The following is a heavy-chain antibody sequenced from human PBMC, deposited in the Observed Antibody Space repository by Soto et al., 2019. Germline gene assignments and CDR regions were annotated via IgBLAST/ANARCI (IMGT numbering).Heavy chain of an antibody. D-gene: IGHD3-3*01. CDR3: ARDLGERSYDSWSGLKYYYYGMDV. V-gene: IGHV3-30*03. CDR1: RFTFGSYA. J-gene: IGHJ6*02. Sequence: LRLSCAGSRFTFGSYAMHWVRQAPGKGLEWVAVISYDGSNKYYADSVRGRFTISRDDSKDTLYLQMNRLGADDTAVYYCARDLGERSYDSWSGLKYYYYGMDVWGQGTTVTVSS. CDR2: ISYDGSNK.